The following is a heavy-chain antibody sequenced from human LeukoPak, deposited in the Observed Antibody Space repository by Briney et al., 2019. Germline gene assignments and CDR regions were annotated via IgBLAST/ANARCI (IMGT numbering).Heavy chain of an antibody. D-gene: IGHD6-13*01. CDR1: GFSFSTYS. V-gene: IGHV3-23*01. Sequence: AGGSLRLSCAASGFSFSTYSMNWVRQAPGKGLEWVSVISGSGGSTYYADSVKGRFSISRDSSKNTLYLQMNSLKADDTAVYYCAKGRYSSSWYYCDIWGQGTMVTVSS. J-gene: IGHJ3*02. CDR3: AKGRYSSSWYYCDI. CDR2: ISGSGGST.